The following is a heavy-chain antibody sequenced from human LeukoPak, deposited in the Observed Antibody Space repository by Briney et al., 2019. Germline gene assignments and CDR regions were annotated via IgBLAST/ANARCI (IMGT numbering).Heavy chain of an antibody. D-gene: IGHD3-16*02. CDR2: ISSSSSYI. Sequence: PGGSLRLSCAASGFTFSSYSMNWVRQAPGKGLEWVSSISSSSSYIYYADSVKGRFTISRDNSKNTLYLQMNSLRAEDTAVYYCASTSATWGSYRYYYFDYWGQGTLVTVSS. CDR3: ASTSATWGSYRYYYFDY. V-gene: IGHV3-21*04. CDR1: GFTFSSYS. J-gene: IGHJ4*02.